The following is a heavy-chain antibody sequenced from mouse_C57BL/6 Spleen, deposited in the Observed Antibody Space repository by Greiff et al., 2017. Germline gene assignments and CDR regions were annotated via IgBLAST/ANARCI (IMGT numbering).Heavy chain of an antibody. D-gene: IGHD1-1*01. J-gene: IGHJ3*01. CDR3: ARSPYYGSSYGGAWFAY. CDR2: IYPRSGNT. Sequence: VQVVESGAELARPGASVKLSCKASGYTFTSYGISWVKQRTGQGLEWIGEIYPRSGNTYYNEKFKGKATLTADKSSSTAYMELRSLTSEDSAVYFCARSPYYGSSYGGAWFAYWGQGTLVTVSA. CDR1: GYTFTSYG. V-gene: IGHV1-81*01.